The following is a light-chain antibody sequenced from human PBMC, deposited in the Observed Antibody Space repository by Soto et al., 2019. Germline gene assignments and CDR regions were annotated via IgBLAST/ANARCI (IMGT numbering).Light chain of an antibody. J-gene: IGLJ1*01. V-gene: IGLV2-11*01. Sequence: QSALTQPRSVSGSPGQSVTISCTGTSSDIGSYKYVSWYQQYPGKAPKLMIYDVSKRPSGVPDRLSGSKSGNTASLTISGLQAEDEADYYCCSYAGSYTLYVFGSGTKVTVL. CDR1: SSDIGSYKY. CDR2: DVS. CDR3: CSYAGSYTLYV.